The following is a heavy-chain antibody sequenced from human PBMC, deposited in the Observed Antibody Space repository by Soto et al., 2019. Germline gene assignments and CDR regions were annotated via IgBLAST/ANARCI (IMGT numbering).Heavy chain of an antibody. V-gene: IGHV1-8*01. CDR2: MNPNSGNT. D-gene: IGHD2-2*01. J-gene: IGHJ6*02. Sequence: ASVKVSCKASGYTFTSYDINWVRQATGQGLEWMGWMNPNSGNTGYAQKFQGRVTMTRNTSISTAYMELSSLRSEDTAVYYCARVYCSSTSCHYYYGMDVWGQGTTVTVYS. CDR1: GYTFTSYD. CDR3: ARVYCSSTSCHYYYGMDV.